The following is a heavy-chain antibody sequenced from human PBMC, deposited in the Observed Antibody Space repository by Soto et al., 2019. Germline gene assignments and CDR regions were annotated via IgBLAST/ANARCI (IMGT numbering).Heavy chain of an antibody. CDR1: GFTFSSYG. D-gene: IGHD3-10*01. V-gene: IGHV3-33*01. CDR3: ARGGGDLWFGELDY. Sequence: LRLSCAASGFTFSSYGMHWVRQAPGKGLEWVAVIWYDGSNKYYADSVKGRFTISRDNSKNTLYLQMNSLRAEGTAVYYCARGGGDLWFGELDYWGQGTLVTVSS. J-gene: IGHJ4*02. CDR2: IWYDGSNK.